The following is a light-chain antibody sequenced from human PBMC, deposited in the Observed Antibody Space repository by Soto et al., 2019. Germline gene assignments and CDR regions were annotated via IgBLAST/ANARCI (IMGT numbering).Light chain of an antibody. V-gene: IGKV3-20*01. Sequence: EIVLTQSPGTLSLSPGERATLSCRASQSVRSNYLAWYQQKPGQSPRLPIYGASSRATGIPDRFSGSGSGTDFTLTISRLEPEDFAVYYCQQYNKWPRTFGGGTKVDI. J-gene: IGKJ4*02. CDR1: QSVRSNY. CDR2: GAS. CDR3: QQYNKWPRT.